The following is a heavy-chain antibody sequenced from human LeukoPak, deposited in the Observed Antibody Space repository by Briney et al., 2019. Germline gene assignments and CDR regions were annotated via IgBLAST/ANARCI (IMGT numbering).Heavy chain of an antibody. CDR3: ARDSDGVADY. D-gene: IGHD3-3*01. Sequence: GGSLRLSCAASGFTFSSYSMNWVRQAPGKGLEWVSSISSSSSYIYYADSVKGRFTFSRDNAKNSLYLQMNSLRAEDTAVYYCARDSDGVADYWGQGTLVTVSS. J-gene: IGHJ4*02. CDR2: ISSSSSYI. V-gene: IGHV3-21*01. CDR1: GFTFSSYS.